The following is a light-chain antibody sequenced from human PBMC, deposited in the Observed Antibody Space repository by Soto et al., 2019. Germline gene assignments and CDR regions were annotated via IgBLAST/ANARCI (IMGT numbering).Light chain of an antibody. CDR3: QQYGSSPYT. CDR1: QSVSGN. Sequence: EIVLTQSPGTLSLSPGERAILSCWASQSVSGNLAWYQQKPGQAPRLLIYGASNRATGIPDRFSGSGSGTYFTLTINGLEPEDFAVYFCQQYGSSPYTFGQGTKLEIK. CDR2: GAS. J-gene: IGKJ2*01. V-gene: IGKV3-20*01.